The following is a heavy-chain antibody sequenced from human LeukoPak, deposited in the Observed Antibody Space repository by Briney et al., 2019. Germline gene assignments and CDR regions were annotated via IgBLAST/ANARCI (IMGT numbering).Heavy chain of an antibody. D-gene: IGHD3-22*01. Sequence: GGSLRLSCAASGFSFSTSWMHWVRQAPGKGLEWVSYISSSSSTIYYADSVKGRFTISRDNAKNSLYLQMNSLRAEDTAVYYCARLPRYYYDSSGYYGNWGQGTLVTVSS. CDR3: ARLPRYYYDSSGYYGN. CDR1: GFSFSTSW. CDR2: ISSSSSTI. V-gene: IGHV3-48*01. J-gene: IGHJ4*02.